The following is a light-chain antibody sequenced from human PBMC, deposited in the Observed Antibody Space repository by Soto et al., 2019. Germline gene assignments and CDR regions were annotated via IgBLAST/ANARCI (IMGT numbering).Light chain of an antibody. CDR3: SLYTSNGSLI. J-gene: IGLJ1*01. CDR1: TSDIDNYDS. Sequence: QSALTQPPSVSGSPGQSVTISCTGTTSDIDNYDSVSWYQQAPGTAPKLIIYDVNNRPSGAPDRCSGSTSGNTASLTISRLQAEDETDYFCSLYTSNGSLIFGPGTKLTVL. CDR2: DVN. V-gene: IGLV2-18*01.